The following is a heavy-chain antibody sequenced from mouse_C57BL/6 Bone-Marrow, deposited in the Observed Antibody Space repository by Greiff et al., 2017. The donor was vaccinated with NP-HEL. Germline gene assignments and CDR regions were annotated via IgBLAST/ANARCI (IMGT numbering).Heavy chain of an antibody. CDR3: ARATTVVATGDYFDY. J-gene: IGHJ2*01. D-gene: IGHD1-1*01. CDR1: GFSLSTSGMG. Sequence: QVTLKVSGPGILQSSQTLSLTCSFSGFSLSTSGMGVSWIRQPSGKGLEWLAHIYWDDDKRYNQSLRSRLTISKDTSRNQVFLKITSVDTADTATYYCARATTVVATGDYFDYWGQGTTLTVSS. CDR2: IYWDDDK. V-gene: IGHV8-12*01.